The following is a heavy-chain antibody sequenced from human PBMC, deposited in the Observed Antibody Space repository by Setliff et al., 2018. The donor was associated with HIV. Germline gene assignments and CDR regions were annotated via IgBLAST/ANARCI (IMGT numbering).Heavy chain of an antibody. CDR1: GGSINNYY. Sequence: PSETLSLTCSVSGGSINNYYWSWIRQPPGKGLEWIGYISPTGNTNYNPSLKSRVTISVDTSKNQFSLKLSSVTAADTAVYYCARDRWGFGELLLSRDAFDIWGQGTMVTIS. D-gene: IGHD3-10*01. V-gene: IGHV4-59*01. CDR3: ARDRWGFGELLLSRDAFDI. CDR2: ISPTGNT. J-gene: IGHJ3*02.